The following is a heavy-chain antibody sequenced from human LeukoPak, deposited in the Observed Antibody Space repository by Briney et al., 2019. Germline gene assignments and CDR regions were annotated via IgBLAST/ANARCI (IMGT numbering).Heavy chain of an antibody. D-gene: IGHD4-17*01. J-gene: IGHJ5*02. CDR1: GFSVSNYY. CDR2: IRDSGET. CDR3: ARDRAVTQDWVEFDP. V-gene: IGHV3-66*03. Sequence: GGSLRLSCAGSGFSVSNYYMSWVRQAPGKGLEWVSLIRDSGETFYADSVKGRFTISRDNSKNTMYLQMNRLRVEDTAVYFCARDRAVTQDWVEFDPWGHGTLVTVSS.